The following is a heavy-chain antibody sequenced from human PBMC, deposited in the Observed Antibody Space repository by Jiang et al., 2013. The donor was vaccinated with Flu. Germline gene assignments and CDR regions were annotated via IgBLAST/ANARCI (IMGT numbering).Heavy chain of an antibody. V-gene: IGHV6-1*01. D-gene: IGHD5-24*01. J-gene: IGHJ4*02. CDR3: ARSDGHFDY. Sequence: TYYRSKWYNGYAVSSRKSRIIINPDTSKNHFSLQLNSVTPEDTAVYYCARSDGHFDYWGQGTLVTVSS. CDR2: TYYRSKWYN.